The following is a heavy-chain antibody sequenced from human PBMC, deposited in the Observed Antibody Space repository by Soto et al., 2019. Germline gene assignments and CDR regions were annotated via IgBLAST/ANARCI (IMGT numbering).Heavy chain of an antibody. Sequence: PSETLSLTCTVSGGSISSSSYYWGWIRQPPGKGLECIGSIYYSGSTYYNPSLKSRVTISVDTSKSQFSLKLSSVTAADTAVYYCASGYCSSTSCYTGSIFGVYYSWGQGTTVTVSS. J-gene: IGHJ6*02. D-gene: IGHD2-2*02. V-gene: IGHV4-39*01. CDR2: IYYSGST. CDR3: ASGYCSSTSCYTGSIFGVYYS. CDR1: GGSISSSSYY.